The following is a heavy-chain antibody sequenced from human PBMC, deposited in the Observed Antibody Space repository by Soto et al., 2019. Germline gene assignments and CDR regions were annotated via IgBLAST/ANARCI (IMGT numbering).Heavy chain of an antibody. CDR1: GGSFSGYY. Sequence: PXATLSLTCAVYGGSFSGYYWSGIRQPPGKGLEWIGEINHSGSTNYNPSLKSRVTISVDTSKNQFSLKLSSVTAADTAVYYCARQVAHLRGMDVWGQGTTVTVSS. CDR2: INHSGST. J-gene: IGHJ6*02. D-gene: IGHD5-12*01. V-gene: IGHV4-34*01. CDR3: ARQVAHLRGMDV.